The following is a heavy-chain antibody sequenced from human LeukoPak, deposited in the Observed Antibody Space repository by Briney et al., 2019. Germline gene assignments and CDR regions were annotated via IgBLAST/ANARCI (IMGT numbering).Heavy chain of an antibody. Sequence: GGSLRLSCAASGFTFSSYWMHWVRQAPGKGLVWVSRINSDGSSTSYADSVKGRFTISRDNAKNTLYLQMNSLRAEDTAVYYCVRRRDLNIAAAGLYGMDVWGQGTTVTVSS. J-gene: IGHJ6*02. CDR1: GFTFSSYW. D-gene: IGHD6-13*01. V-gene: IGHV3-74*01. CDR3: VRRRDLNIAAAGLYGMDV. CDR2: INSDGSST.